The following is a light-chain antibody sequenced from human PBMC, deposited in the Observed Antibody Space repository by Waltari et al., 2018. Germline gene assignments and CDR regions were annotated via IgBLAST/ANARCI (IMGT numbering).Light chain of an antibody. V-gene: IGLV2-14*03. Sequence: QSALTQPASVSGSPGQSITISCTGTSSDGGGYNDVSWYQQHPGKAPKLLIYDVANRPSGVSNRFSGSKSGNTASLTISGLQAEDEADYYCSSYTSFSTPSYVFGTGTKVTVL. CDR3: SSYTSFSTPSYV. J-gene: IGLJ1*01. CDR2: DVA. CDR1: SSDGGGYND.